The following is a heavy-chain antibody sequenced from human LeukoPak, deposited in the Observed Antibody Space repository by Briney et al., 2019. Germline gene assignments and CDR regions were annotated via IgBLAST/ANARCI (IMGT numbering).Heavy chain of an antibody. D-gene: IGHD1-26*01. Sequence: GGSLRLSCAASGFTVSSNYMSWVRQAPGKGLEWVSVIYSDGSTYYADSVKGRFTISRDNSKNTLYLQMNSLRAEDTAVYYCARDLGSPAGVDYWGQGTLVTVSS. J-gene: IGHJ4*02. CDR3: ARDLGSPAGVDY. CDR2: IYSDGST. CDR1: GFTVSSNY. V-gene: IGHV3-66*02.